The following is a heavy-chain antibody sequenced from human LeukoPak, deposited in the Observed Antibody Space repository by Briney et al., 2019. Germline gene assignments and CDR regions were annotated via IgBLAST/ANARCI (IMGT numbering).Heavy chain of an antibody. CDR2: IYPGDSDT. Sequence: GASLQISCQGSGYLFTRYWIGWVRQLPGTGLEWMGIIYPGDSDTRYSPSFQGQVTISADKSISTAYLQWSSLKASDTAMYYCARPTNYYDSSGFVGRLFDYWGQGTLVTVSA. CDR3: ARPTNYYDSSGFVGRLFDY. J-gene: IGHJ4*02. V-gene: IGHV5-51*01. D-gene: IGHD3-22*01. CDR1: GYLFTRYW.